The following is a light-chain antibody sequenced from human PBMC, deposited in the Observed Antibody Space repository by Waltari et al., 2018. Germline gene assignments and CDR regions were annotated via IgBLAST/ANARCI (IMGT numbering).Light chain of an antibody. V-gene: IGLV2-14*01. CDR3: SSYTTSSAPGV. CDR1: DSDVGAYDF. J-gene: IGLJ1*01. Sequence: QSALTQPASVSGSPGQSITISCSGTDSDVGAYDFVSWYQQHPGKAPHLIIYEVSKRPSGISNRSSASKSGNTASLTISGLQSEDEADYYCSSYTTSSAPGVFGTGTRVTVL. CDR2: EVS.